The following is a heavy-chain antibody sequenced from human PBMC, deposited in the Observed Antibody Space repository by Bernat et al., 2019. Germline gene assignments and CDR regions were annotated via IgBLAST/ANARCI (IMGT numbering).Heavy chain of an antibody. V-gene: IGHV1-69*04. D-gene: IGHD2-8*01. CDR2: IIPILGIA. CDR3: ASHDEYCTNGVCYHY. J-gene: IGHJ4*02. CDR1: GGTFSSYA. Sequence: QVQLVQSGAEVKKPGSSVKVSCKASGGTFSSYAISWVRQAPGQGLEWMGRIIPILGIANYAQKFQGRVTITADKSTSTAYMGLSSLRSEDTAVYYCASHDEYCTNGVCYHYWGQGTLVTVSS.